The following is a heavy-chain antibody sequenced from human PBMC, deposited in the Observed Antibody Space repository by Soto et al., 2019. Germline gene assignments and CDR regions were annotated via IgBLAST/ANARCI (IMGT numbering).Heavy chain of an antibody. CDR3: ARSYFTGGSGSYPFDP. CDR1: GYSFTSYC. D-gene: IGHD3-10*01. Sequence: HGESLNISCKGSGYSFTSYCIGWVRQLPGKGLEWMGIIYPGDSATRYSPSFQGQVTISADKSISTAYLQWSSLRASDTAMYYCARSYFTGGSGSYPFDPWGQGTLVTVSS. V-gene: IGHV5-51*01. J-gene: IGHJ5*02. CDR2: IYPGDSAT.